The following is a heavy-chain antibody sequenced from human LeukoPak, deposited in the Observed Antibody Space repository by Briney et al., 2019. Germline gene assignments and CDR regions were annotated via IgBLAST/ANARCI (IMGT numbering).Heavy chain of an antibody. CDR2: ISYDGSNK. CDR1: GFTFSSYA. CDR3: ARGLMVRGVIMAMVVDY. V-gene: IGHV3-30-3*01. D-gene: IGHD3-10*01. J-gene: IGHJ4*02. Sequence: GGSLRLSCAASGFTFSSYAMHWVRQAPGKGLEWVAVISYDGSNKYYADSVKGRFTISRDNSKNTLYLQMNSLRAEDTAVYYCARGLMVRGVIMAMVVDYWGQGTLVTVSS.